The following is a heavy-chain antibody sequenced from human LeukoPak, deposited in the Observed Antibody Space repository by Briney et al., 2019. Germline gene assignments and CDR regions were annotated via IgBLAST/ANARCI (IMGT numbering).Heavy chain of an antibody. J-gene: IGHJ4*02. CDR1: GGTFSSYA. V-gene: IGHV1-69*05. CDR2: IIPIFGTA. Sequence: SVKVSCKASGGTFSSYAISWVRQAPGQGREWMGGIIPIFGTANYAQKFHGRVTITTDESTSTVYMELSSLRSEDTAVYYCARQVIVGATPNYFDYWGQGTLVTVSS. CDR3: ARQVIVGATPNYFDY. D-gene: IGHD1-26*01.